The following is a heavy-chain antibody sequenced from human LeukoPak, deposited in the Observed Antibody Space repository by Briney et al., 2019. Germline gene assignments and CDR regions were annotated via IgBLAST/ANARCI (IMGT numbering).Heavy chain of an antibody. D-gene: IGHD2-15*01. CDR2: IYYSGST. CDR3: ARTPRILNAFDI. Sequence: SETLSLICTVSGGSISSYYWSWIRQPPGKGLEWIGYIYYSGSTNYNPSLKSRVTISVDTSKNQFSLKLSSVTAADTAVYYCARTPRILNAFDIWGQGTMVTVSS. J-gene: IGHJ3*02. CDR1: GGSISSYY. V-gene: IGHV4-59*08.